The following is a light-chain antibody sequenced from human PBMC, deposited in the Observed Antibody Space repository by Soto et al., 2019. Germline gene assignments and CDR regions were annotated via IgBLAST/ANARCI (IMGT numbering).Light chain of an antibody. CDR2: DNN. CDR3: GAWDGGLSASV. CDR1: SSNIGNSF. V-gene: IGLV1-51*01. J-gene: IGLJ1*01. Sequence: QSVLTQPPSVSAAPGRTVTISCSGSSSNIGNSFVSWYQQLPGTAPRLLIYDNNERPSGIPDRFSGSKSGTSATLGITGLQTGDEADYYCGAWDGGLSASVFGTGTKVTVL.